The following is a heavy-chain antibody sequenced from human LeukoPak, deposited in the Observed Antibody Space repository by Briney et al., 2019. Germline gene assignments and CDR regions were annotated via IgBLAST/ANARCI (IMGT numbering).Heavy chain of an antibody. D-gene: IGHD6-19*01. V-gene: IGHV1-2*02. CDR1: GYTFTSYG. CDR2: INPNSGGT. J-gene: IGHJ6*03. CDR3: ARDRTWLGHYMDV. Sequence: EASVKVSCKASGYTFTSYGISWVRQAPGQGLEWMGWINPNSGGTNYAQKFQGRVTMTRDTSISTAYMELSRLRSDDTAVYYCARDRTWLGHYMDVWGKGTTVTISS.